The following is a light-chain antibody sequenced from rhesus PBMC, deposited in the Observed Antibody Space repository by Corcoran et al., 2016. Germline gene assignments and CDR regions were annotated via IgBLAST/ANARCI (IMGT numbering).Light chain of an antibody. CDR1: QGISKT. CDR2: FAS. V-gene: IGKV1-33*02. CDR3: QHGYGTPLT. Sequence: DIQMTQSPSSLSASVGDTVTITCRASQGISKTLAWYQQKPGKVPKLLIYFASTLQIGVPSRFSGSGSGTDFTLTISSLQPEDFATYYCQHGYGTPLTFGGGTKVEIK. J-gene: IGKJ4*01.